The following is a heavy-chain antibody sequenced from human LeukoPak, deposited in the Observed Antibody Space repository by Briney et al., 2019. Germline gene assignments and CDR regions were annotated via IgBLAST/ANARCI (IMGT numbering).Heavy chain of an antibody. D-gene: IGHD1-1*01. J-gene: IGHJ4*02. Sequence: GGSLRLSCAASGFTFDTYGMNWVRQAPGKGLEWVSSISASGSYIYYADSLKGRFTISRDNTKNSLFLQMNSLRAEDTAVYYCARDSPGTTASDYWGQGTLVTVSS. CDR1: GFTFDTYG. CDR3: ARDSPGTTASDY. CDR2: ISASGSYI. V-gene: IGHV3-21*01.